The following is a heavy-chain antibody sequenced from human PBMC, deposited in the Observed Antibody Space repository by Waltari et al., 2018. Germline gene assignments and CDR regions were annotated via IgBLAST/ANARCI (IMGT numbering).Heavy chain of an antibody. J-gene: IGHJ4*02. D-gene: IGHD1-26*01. CDR2: IKEDGSEK. V-gene: IGHV3-7*04. CDR1: GFIFSSYW. Sequence: EVQLVESGGGLVQPGGSLSLSCAASGFIFSSYWMSWVRQAPGKGLEWVAQIKEDGSEKDYVDSVKGRVTISRDNAKKSLYLQMISLRAEDTAVYYCARGATTLDQWGQGTLVTVSS. CDR3: ARGATTLDQ.